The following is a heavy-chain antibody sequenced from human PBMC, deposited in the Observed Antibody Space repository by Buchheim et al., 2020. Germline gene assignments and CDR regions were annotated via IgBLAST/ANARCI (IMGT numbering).Heavy chain of an antibody. D-gene: IGHD5-12*01. CDR2: ISSSGSTI. V-gene: IGHV3-11*01. J-gene: IGHJ6*03. CDR3: ARDGRYSGYDLRGHYYYYYYMDV. CDR1: GFTFSDYY. Sequence: QVQLVESGGGLDKPGGSLRLSCAASGFTFSDYYMSWIRQAPGKGLEWVSYISSSGSTIYYADSVKGRFTISRDNAKNSLYLQMNSLRAEDTAVYYCARDGRYSGYDLRGHYYYYYYMDVWDKGTT.